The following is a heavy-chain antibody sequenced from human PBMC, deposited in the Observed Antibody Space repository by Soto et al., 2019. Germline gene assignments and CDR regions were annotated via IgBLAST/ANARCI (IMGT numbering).Heavy chain of an antibody. CDR2: LNTYNGNT. J-gene: IGHJ4*02. V-gene: IGHV1-18*01. Sequence: QVQLVQSGAEVKKPGASLRVSCRASGYTFTNFGINWVRQAPGQGLDWMGWLNTYNGNTNFAVKFQGRVTMTTDTSTTTAYMDLRSLTSDDTAVYYCARGPDPTYSDFWGQGTLVTVSS. CDR3: ARGPDPTYSDF. CDR1: GYTFTNFG.